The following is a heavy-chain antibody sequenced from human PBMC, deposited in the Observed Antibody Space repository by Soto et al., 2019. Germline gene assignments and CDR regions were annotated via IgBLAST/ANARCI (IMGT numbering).Heavy chain of an antibody. Sequence: QVQMVQSGAEVKKPGSSARVSCKVSGGTFSRHSISWVRQAPGQGLEWMGGIIPIFDATQYAQKFQGRLKITADESTTTFHMDLSGLRPADTAIYYCARDLTSVRGSWGQGTLVTVS. D-gene: IGHD3-10*02. V-gene: IGHV1-69*01. CDR2: IIPIFDAT. CDR1: GGTFSRHS. J-gene: IGHJ4*02. CDR3: ARDLTSVRGS.